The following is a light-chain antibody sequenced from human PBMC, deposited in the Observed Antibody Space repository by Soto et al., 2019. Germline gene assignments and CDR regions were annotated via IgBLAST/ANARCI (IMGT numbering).Light chain of an antibody. CDR3: HSYDSSLSGSV. CDR1: SSNIGAGYN. Sequence: QSVLTQPPSVSGAPGQRVTISCTGSSSNIGAGYNVHWYQQLPGTAPKLLIYGNNNRPSGVPDRFSGSKSGTSASLAITGLQAADEADYYCHSYDSSLSGSVFGGGTKLTVL. V-gene: IGLV1-40*01. J-gene: IGLJ3*02. CDR2: GNN.